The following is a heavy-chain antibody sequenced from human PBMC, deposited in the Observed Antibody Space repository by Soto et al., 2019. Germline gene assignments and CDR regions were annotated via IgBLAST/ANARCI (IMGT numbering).Heavy chain of an antibody. Sequence: GGSLRLSCAASGFTFSNYGIHWVRQAPGKGLEWVAVISYDGSNKYYADSVKGRFTISRDNSKNTLYLQMNSLRAEDTAVYYCAKDNLLYYSDSSGYHPYTWFDPQGQGTLVTVSS. D-gene: IGHD3-22*01. V-gene: IGHV3-30*18. CDR1: GFTFSNYG. J-gene: IGHJ5*02. CDR2: ISYDGSNK. CDR3: AKDNLLYYSDSSGYHPYTWFDP.